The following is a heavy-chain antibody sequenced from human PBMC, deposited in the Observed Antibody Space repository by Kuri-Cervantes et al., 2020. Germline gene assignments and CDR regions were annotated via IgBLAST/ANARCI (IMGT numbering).Heavy chain of an antibody. CDR2: ISSSGSTI. V-gene: IGHV3-48*03. D-gene: IGHD2-2*01. CDR3: ARYGYGYARPFDY. J-gene: IGHJ4*02. Sequence: GGSLRLSCAASGFTFSSYEMNWVRQAPGKGLEWVSYISSSGSTIYYADSVKGRFTISRDNAKNSLYLQMNNLRGEDTAVYYCARYGYGYARPFDYWGQGFLVTVSS. CDR1: GFTFSSYE.